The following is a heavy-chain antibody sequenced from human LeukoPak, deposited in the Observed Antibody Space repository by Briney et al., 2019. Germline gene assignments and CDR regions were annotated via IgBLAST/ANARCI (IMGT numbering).Heavy chain of an antibody. CDR3: ARENIVVVPAATDY. V-gene: IGHV4-34*01. J-gene: IGHJ4*02. CDR2: INHSGST. Sequence: SETLSLTCAVYAGSFSGYYWSWIRQPPGKGLEWIGEINHSGSTNYNPSLKSRVTISVDTSKNQFSLKLSSVTAADTAVYYCARENIVVVPAATDYWGQGTLVTVSS. D-gene: IGHD2-2*01. CDR1: AGSFSGYY.